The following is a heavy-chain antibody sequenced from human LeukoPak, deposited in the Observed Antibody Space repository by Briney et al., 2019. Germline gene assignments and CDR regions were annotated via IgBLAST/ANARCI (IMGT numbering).Heavy chain of an antibody. CDR1: GFTFSSYG. V-gene: IGHV3-33*01. CDR3: ARGFRSSWYAVGY. Sequence: GGSLRLSCAASGFTFSSYGMHWVRQAPGKGLEWVAVIWYDGSNKYYADSVKGRFTISRDNSKNTLYLQMNSLRAEDTAVYYCARGFRSSWYAVGYWGQGTLVTVSS. J-gene: IGHJ4*02. D-gene: IGHD6-13*01. CDR2: IWYDGSNK.